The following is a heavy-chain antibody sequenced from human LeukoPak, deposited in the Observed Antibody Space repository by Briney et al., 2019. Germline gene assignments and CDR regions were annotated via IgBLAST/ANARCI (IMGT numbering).Heavy chain of an antibody. J-gene: IGHJ4*02. CDR3: ARELRYDFWSGYKTHFDY. D-gene: IGHD3-3*01. CDR2: ISYSGNT. CDR1: GGSTSSGSYF. Sequence: SETLSLTCAVSGGSTSSGSYFWAWIRQPPGKGLEWIGSISYSGNTYYNPSLKSRITISVDTSKNQFSLKVTSVTAADTAVYYCARELRYDFWSGYKTHFDYWGQGTLVTVSS. V-gene: IGHV4-39*02.